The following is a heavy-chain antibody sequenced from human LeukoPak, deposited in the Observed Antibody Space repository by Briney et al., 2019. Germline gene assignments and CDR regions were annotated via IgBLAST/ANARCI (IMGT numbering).Heavy chain of an antibody. V-gene: IGHV1-18*01. CDR3: ARDWDYDSSGYYYIDY. CDR2: ISAYNGNT. Sequence: GAPVKVSCKASGYTFTSYGISWVRQAPGQGLEWMGWISAYNGNTNYAQKLQGRVTMTTDTSTSTAYMELRSLRSDDTAVYYCARDWDYDSSGYYYIDYWGQGTLVTVSS. D-gene: IGHD3-22*01. CDR1: GYTFTSYG. J-gene: IGHJ4*02.